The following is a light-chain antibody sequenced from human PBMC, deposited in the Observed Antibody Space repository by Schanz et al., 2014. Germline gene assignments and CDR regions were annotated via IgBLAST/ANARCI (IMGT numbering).Light chain of an antibody. CDR2: GAS. J-gene: IGKJ1*01. V-gene: IGKV3-20*01. Sequence: EIVLSQSPGTLSLSPGERATLSCRATESITSSNLAWYQQKPGQAPRLLIYGASSRATGIPDRFSGSVSGTDFTLTISRLEPEDFATYYCQQTYSTVWTFGQGTKVEIK. CDR3: QQTYSTVWT. CDR1: ESITSSN.